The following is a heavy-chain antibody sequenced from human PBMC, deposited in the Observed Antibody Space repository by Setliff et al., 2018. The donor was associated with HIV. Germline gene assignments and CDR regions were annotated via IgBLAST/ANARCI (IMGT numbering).Heavy chain of an antibody. CDR2: ISGNGANT. J-gene: IGHJ4*02. V-gene: IGHV3-64D*09. Sequence: GGSLRLSCSASGFIFSNYAIHWVRQAPGKGLEYVSGISGNGANTYYAGSVKDRFTISRDNSKNTVFLQMSNLRSEDTAIYYCTASYANIRGVIVFWGQGTPVTV. CDR1: GFIFSNYA. CDR3: TASYANIRGVIVF. D-gene: IGHD3-10*01.